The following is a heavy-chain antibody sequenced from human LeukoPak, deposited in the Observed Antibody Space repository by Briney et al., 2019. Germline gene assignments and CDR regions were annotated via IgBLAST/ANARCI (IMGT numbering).Heavy chain of an antibody. D-gene: IGHD2-21*02. CDR1: GFTFSSYW. Sequence: RAGGSLRLSCAASGFTFSSYWMHWVRQAPGKGLVWVSRINSDGSSTSYADSVKGRFTISRDNAKNTLYLQMNSLRAEDTAVYYCANAYCGGDCHNWFDPWGQGTLVTVSS. CDR2: INSDGSST. J-gene: IGHJ5*02. V-gene: IGHV3-74*01. CDR3: ANAYCGGDCHNWFDP.